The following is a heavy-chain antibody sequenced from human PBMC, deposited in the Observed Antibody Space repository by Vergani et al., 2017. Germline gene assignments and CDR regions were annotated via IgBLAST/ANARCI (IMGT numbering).Heavy chain of an antibody. V-gene: IGHV3-21*01. J-gene: IGHJ4*02. D-gene: IGHD6-19*01. CDR2: ISSSSSYI. CDR3: ARDGDSSGWYGLASY. Sequence: EVQLVESGGGLVKPGGSLRLSCAASGFTFSSYSMNWVRQAPGKGLEWVSSISSSSSYIYYADSVKGRFTISRDNAKNSLYLQMNSLRAEDTAVYYCARDGDSSGWYGLASYGGQGTLVTVSS. CDR1: GFTFSSYS.